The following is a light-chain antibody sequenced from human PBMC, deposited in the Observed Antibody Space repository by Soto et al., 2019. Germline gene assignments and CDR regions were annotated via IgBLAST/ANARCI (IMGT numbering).Light chain of an antibody. CDR2: GAS. CDR1: XSVSSN. V-gene: IGKV3-15*01. J-gene: IGKJ1*01. Sequence: DIVMTQCPATLSVSPGERATLYCXGSXSVSSNLAWYQQKPGQAPRLVIYGASTRATGSPARFSGSGAGTEFSPTISSLQSEDFAVYYCQQYNNWPPWTFGQGTKGDNK. CDR3: QQYNNWPPWT.